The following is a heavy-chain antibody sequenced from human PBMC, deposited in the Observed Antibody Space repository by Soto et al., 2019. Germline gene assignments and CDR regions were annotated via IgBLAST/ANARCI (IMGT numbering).Heavy chain of an antibody. Sequence: GGSLRLSCAASGFTFGSYAMSWVRQAPGKGLEWVSTISGSGDSTYYADSVKGRFTISRDNSKNTLYLQMNSLRAEDTAVYYCATPLYSSSNYYYYGMDVWGQGTTVIGSS. D-gene: IGHD6-6*01. J-gene: IGHJ6*02. CDR3: ATPLYSSSNYYYYGMDV. CDR2: ISGSGDST. CDR1: GFTFGSYA. V-gene: IGHV3-23*01.